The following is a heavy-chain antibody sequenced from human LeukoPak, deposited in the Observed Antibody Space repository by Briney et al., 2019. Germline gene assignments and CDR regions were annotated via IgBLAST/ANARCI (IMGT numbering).Heavy chain of an antibody. J-gene: IGHJ4*02. CDR1: GFSVSNYY. D-gene: IGHD2-21*02. CDR3: TRGQSYCGADCYSD. V-gene: IGHV3-66*01. Sequence: QPGGPLRLSCAASGFSVSNYYMSWVRQPPGKGLEWVSVMYTGGGRYYGDSVKGRFTISRDNSKNTVFLQMNSLRVEDTALYYCTRGQSYCGADCYSDWGQGTLVTVSS. CDR2: MYTGGGR.